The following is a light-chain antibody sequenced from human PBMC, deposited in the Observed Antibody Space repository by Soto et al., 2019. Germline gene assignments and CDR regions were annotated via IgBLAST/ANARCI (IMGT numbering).Light chain of an antibody. CDR1: QSVSSN. CDR2: CAS. Sequence: EIVMTQSPATLSVSPGEIATLSCRASQSVSSNLAWYQQKPGQAPTLLIYCASTRATGIPARFSGSGSVKECSLTISSLQSEDFAGYYCQQYNNWPVTFGPGTKVDIK. J-gene: IGKJ3*01. CDR3: QQYNNWPVT. V-gene: IGKV3-15*01.